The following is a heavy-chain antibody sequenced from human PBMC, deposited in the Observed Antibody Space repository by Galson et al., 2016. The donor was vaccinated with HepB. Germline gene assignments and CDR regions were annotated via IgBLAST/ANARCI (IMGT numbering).Heavy chain of an antibody. D-gene: IGHD2-15*01. Sequence: SETLSLTCSVSGGSVSSSFYYWTWIRQSPGKGLEWIGNIYYSGRTSYNSSLESRVTMSVDKPKNQFSLNLNSLSAADTAIYFCARANSFRRLGHCSGGSCYYFDYWGPGLLVTVSS. CDR3: ARANSFRRLGHCSGGSCYYFDY. CDR1: GGSVSSSFYY. J-gene: IGHJ4*02. V-gene: IGHV4-61*01. CDR2: IYYSGRT.